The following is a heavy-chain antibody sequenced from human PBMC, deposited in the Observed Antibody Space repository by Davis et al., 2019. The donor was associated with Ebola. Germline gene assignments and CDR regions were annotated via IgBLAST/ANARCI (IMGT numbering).Heavy chain of an antibody. CDR3: ARSDIAVAGTEGFDY. CDR2: INHSGST. CDR1: GGSISSSSYY. D-gene: IGHD6-19*01. V-gene: IGHV4-39*07. J-gene: IGHJ4*02. Sequence: SETLSLTCTVSGGSISSSSYYWSWIRQPPGKGLEWIGEINHSGSTNYNPSLKSRVTISVDTSKNQFSLKLSSVTAADTAVYYCARSDIAVAGTEGFDYWGQGTLVTVSS.